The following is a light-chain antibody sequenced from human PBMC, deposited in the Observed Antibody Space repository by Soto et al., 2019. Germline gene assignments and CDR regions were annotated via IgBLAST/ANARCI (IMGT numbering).Light chain of an antibody. CDR1: SGHSSYA. J-gene: IGLJ2*01. CDR3: QTWVTGTYVV. CDR2: VNSDGRH. V-gene: IGLV4-69*02. Sequence: QLVLTQSPSASASLGASVKLTCTLSSGHSSYAIAWHQKQPEKGPRYLMKVNSDGRHIKGAGIPDRFSGSSSGDERYLTISTLQSKDEADYYCQTWVTGTYVVFGGGTKLTVL.